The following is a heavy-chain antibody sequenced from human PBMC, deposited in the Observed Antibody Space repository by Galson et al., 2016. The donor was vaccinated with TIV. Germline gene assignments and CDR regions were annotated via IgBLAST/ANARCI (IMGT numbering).Heavy chain of an antibody. V-gene: IGHV3-30*18. D-gene: IGHD7-27*01. Sequence: SLRLSCAASGFTFSRFGMHWVRQAPGKGLEWLPVISYDGSIKYYADSVKGRPTISRDNSKNPLYLQMNSLRAKDTAVYYFAKDRDLYPPFMGTFDHWGQGTMVTVSS. CDR1: GFTFSRFG. CDR3: AKDRDLYPPFMGTFDH. CDR2: ISYDGSIK. J-gene: IGHJ4*02.